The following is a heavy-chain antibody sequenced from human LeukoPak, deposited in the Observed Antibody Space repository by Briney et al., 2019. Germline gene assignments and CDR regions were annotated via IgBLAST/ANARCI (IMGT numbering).Heavy chain of an antibody. V-gene: IGHV3-74*01. D-gene: IGHD1-26*01. CDR3: VRDLGGRSGH. J-gene: IGHJ4*02. CDR1: GFTFSSNW. CDR2: INEDGSTT. Sequence: GGSLRLFCAASGFTFSSNWMHWVRQAPGKGLVWVSRINEDGSTTNYADSVKGRSTIFRDNAKNTLYLQMNSLRAEGTAVYYCVRDLGGRSGHWGQGTLVTVSS.